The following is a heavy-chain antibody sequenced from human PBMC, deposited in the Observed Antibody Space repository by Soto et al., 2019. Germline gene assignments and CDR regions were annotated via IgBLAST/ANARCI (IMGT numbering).Heavy chain of an antibody. CDR1: GFTFSSYS. CDR3: ARDKGRSPLDY. D-gene: IGHD2-15*01. V-gene: IGHV3-48*01. CDR2: ISSSSSTI. J-gene: IGHJ4*02. Sequence: EVQLVESGGGLVQPGGSLRLSCAASGFTFSSYSMNWVRQAPGRGLEWVSYISSSSSTIYYADSVKGRFTISRDNAKNSVYLQMNSLRAEDTAVYYCARDKGRSPLDYWGQGALVTVSS.